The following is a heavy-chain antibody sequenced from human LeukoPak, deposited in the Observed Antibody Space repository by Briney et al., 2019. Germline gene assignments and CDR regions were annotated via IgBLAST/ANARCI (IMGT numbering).Heavy chain of an antibody. Sequence: GGSLRLSCVASGFSFSDHYMTWIRQAPGKGLEWVSYISGTGSRTYYGDAGKGRFTISRDNAKRLVDLQMNSLRADDTAIYYCARSTVTAAGALDYWGRGILVTVSS. J-gene: IGHJ4*02. CDR2: ISGTGSRT. CDR1: GFSFSDHY. CDR3: ARSTVTAAGALDY. V-gene: IGHV3-11*01. D-gene: IGHD6-25*01.